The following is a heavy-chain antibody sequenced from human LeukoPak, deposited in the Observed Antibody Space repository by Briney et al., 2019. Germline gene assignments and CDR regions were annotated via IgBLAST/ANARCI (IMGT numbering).Heavy chain of an antibody. CDR1: GYTFTSYY. D-gene: IGHD6-19*01. J-gene: IGHJ4*02. CDR2: INPSGGST. Sequence: GASVKVSCKASGYTFTSYYMHWVRQAPGQGLEWMGIINPSGGSTSYAQKFQGRVTMTRDTSTSTVYLGLSSLRSEDTAVYYCARAPSSGWYYFDNWGQGTLVTVSS. CDR3: ARAPSSGWYYFDN. V-gene: IGHV1-46*01.